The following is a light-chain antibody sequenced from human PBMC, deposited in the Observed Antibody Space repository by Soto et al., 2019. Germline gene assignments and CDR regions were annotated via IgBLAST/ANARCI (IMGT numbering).Light chain of an antibody. V-gene: IGKV1-5*03. Sequence: DIQMTQSPSTLSASIRDRVTITCRASQSISSWLAWYQQKPGKAPKLLIYKASSLESGVPSRFSGSGSGTEFTLTISSLQPDDFASYYCQQYNSYPLSFGGGTKVEIK. CDR2: KAS. J-gene: IGKJ4*01. CDR1: QSISSW. CDR3: QQYNSYPLS.